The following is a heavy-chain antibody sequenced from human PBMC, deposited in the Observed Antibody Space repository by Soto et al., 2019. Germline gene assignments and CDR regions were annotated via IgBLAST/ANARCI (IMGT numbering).Heavy chain of an antibody. V-gene: IGHV1-69*01. Sequence: QVLLVQSGAEVKNPVSSVKVSCKASGGTFISYVYNWVRQAPGQGLEWMGGIIPMFNITNYAQKFQGRITITANESTTTVYMELRSLRSEDTAVYYWARWPTVSMPTYGMDVWGQGTTVTVSS. CDR1: GGTFISYV. CDR2: IIPMFNIT. D-gene: IGHD2-2*01. J-gene: IGHJ6*02. CDR3: ARWPTVSMPTYGMDV.